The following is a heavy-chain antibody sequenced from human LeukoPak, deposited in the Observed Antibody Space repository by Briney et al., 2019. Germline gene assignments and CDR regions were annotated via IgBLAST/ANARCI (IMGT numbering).Heavy chain of an antibody. Sequence: GRSLRLSCAASGFTFSSYAMHWVRQAPGKGLEWVAVISYDGSNKYYADSVKGRFTISRDNSKNTLYLRMNSLRAEDTAVYYCAREPDYGDYYYGMDVWGKGTTVTVSS. CDR2: ISYDGSNK. CDR3: AREPDYGDYYYGMDV. J-gene: IGHJ6*04. D-gene: IGHD4-17*01. CDR1: GFTFSSYA. V-gene: IGHV3-30*04.